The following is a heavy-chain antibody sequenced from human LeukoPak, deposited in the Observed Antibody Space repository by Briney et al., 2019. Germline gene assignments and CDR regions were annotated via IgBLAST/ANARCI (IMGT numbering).Heavy chain of an antibody. CDR2: IYYSGST. CDR1: GGSISSYY. J-gene: IGHJ5*02. CDR3: ARDVSDDSSGYLNWFDP. V-gene: IGHV4-59*01. Sequence: SETLSLTFTVSGGSISSYYWSWIRQPPGKGLEWIGYIYYSGSTNYNPSLKSRVTISVDTSKNQFSLKLSSVTAADTAVYYCARDVSDDSSGYLNWFDPWGQGTLVTVSS. D-gene: IGHD3-22*01.